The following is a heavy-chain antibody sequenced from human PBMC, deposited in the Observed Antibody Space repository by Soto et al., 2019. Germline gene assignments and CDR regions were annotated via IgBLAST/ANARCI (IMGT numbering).Heavy chain of an antibody. J-gene: IGHJ4*02. CDR3: ATAKLLLPWLFDY. CDR2: IYSGGST. CDR1: GFTVSSNY. V-gene: IGHV3-66*01. Sequence: GRSLRHSCAASGFTVSSNYMSWVRKAPGKGLEWVSVIYSGGSTYYADSVKGRFIISRDDSKNTLFLQMNSLRAEDTAVYYCATAKLLLPWLFDYWGQGTLVTVSS. D-gene: IGHD2-15*01.